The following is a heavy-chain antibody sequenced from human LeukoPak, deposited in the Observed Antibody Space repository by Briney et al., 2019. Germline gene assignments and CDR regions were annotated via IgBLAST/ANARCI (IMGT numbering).Heavy chain of an antibody. D-gene: IGHD1-26*01. V-gene: IGHV3-23*01. CDR3: AEEVGNTYPTFDY. J-gene: IGHJ4*02. Sequence: GESLRLSCAASGFTFSSYVMSWVRQAPGKGLEWVSSISGSGGSTYYADSVKGRFTISRDNSKNTLYLQMNSLRAEDTAIYYCAEEVGNTYPTFDYWGQGTLVTVSS. CDR1: GFTFSSYV. CDR2: ISGSGGST.